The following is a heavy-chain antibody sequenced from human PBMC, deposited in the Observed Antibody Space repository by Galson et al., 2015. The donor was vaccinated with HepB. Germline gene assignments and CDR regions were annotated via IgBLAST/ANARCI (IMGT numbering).Heavy chain of an antibody. CDR3: ARDDCSSTSCPFDI. CDR2: IIPIFGTA. D-gene: IGHD2-2*01. J-gene: IGHJ3*02. CDR1: GGTFSSYA. Sequence: SVKVSCKASGGTFSSYAISWVRQAPGQGLEWMGGIIPIFGTANYAQKFQGRVTITADESTSTAYMELSSLRSEDPAVYYCARDDCSSTSCPFDIWGQGTMVTVSS. V-gene: IGHV1-69*13.